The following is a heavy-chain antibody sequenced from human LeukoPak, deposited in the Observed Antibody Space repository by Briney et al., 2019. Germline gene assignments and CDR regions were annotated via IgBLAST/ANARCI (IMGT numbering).Heavy chain of an antibody. J-gene: IGHJ4*02. D-gene: IGHD3-22*01. Sequence: WVRQAPGKGLEWIGSISYSGSTYYNPSLKSRVTISVDTSKNQFSLKLSSVTAADTAVYYCARSVDSLLNFDYWGQGTLVTVSS. CDR3: ARSVDSLLNFDY. V-gene: IGHV4-39*01. CDR2: ISYSGST.